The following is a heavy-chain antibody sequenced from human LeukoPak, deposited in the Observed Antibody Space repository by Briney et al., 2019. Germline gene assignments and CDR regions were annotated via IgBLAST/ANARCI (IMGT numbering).Heavy chain of an antibody. D-gene: IGHD2/OR15-2a*01. CDR3: ARGTTAYFLAYYYYYYMDV. J-gene: IGHJ6*03. V-gene: IGHV3-48*01. CDR1: GFTFSSYS. CDR2: ISSSSSTI. Sequence: GGSLRLSCAASGFTFSSYSMNWVRQAPGKGLEWVSYISSSSSTIYYADSVKGRFTISRGNAKNSLYLQMNSLRAEDTAVYYCARGTTAYFLAYYYYYYMDVWGKGTTVTVSS.